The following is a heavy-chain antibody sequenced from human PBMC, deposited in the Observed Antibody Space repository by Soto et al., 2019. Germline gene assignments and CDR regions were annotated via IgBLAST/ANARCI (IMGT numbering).Heavy chain of an antibody. V-gene: IGHV7-4-1*01. Sequence: QVQLVQSGSELKKPGASVKVSCKASGYTFTSYAMTWVRQAPGPGLEWMGWINTNTGNPTYAQGFTGRFVFSLDTAVSTAYLQICSLTAEDTAVYYCARDLECSGGSGYPNWFDPWGQGTLVTVSA. CDR3: ARDLECSGGSGYPNWFDP. J-gene: IGHJ5*02. CDR1: GYTFTSYA. CDR2: INTNTGNP. D-gene: IGHD2-15*01.